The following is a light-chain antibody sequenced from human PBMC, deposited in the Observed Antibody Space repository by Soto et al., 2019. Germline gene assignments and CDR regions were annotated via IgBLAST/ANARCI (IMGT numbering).Light chain of an antibody. CDR3: QQYGSPPIT. CDR2: DAS. CDR1: QSISSSF. J-gene: IGKJ5*01. Sequence: DIVLTQSPAILSLSPGERGSLSCRASQSISSSFIAWYQRKPGQATRLLIYDASNRATGTPDRFSGSGSGTDFTLTISRLEPEDFAVYYCQQYGSPPITFGQGTRVEIK. V-gene: IGKV3-20*01.